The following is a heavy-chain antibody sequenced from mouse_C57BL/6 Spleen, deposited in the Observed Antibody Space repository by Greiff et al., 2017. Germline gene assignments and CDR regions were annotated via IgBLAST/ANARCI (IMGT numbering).Heavy chain of an antibody. J-gene: IGHJ4*01. V-gene: IGHV1-82*01. CDR1: GYAFSSSW. CDR3: AIGSSGRYYAMDD. D-gene: IGHD3-2*02. Sequence: QVQLQQSGPELVKPGASVKISCKASGYAFSSSWMNWVKQRPGRGLEWIGRIYPGDGDTNYNGKFKGKATLTAAKSSSPAYMQLSSLTSEDDAVDVCAIGSSGRYYAMDDWGQGTSVTVSS. CDR2: IYPGDGDT.